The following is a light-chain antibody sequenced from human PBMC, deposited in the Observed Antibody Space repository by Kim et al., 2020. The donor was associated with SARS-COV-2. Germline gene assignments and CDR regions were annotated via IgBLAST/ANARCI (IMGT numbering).Light chain of an antibody. CDR3: QKYNSAPWT. CDR1: QDIANS. V-gene: IGKV1-27*01. CDR2: AAS. Sequence: ASVGDRVTITCRASQDIANSLAWYQQKPGKVPKVLIYAASTLQSGVPSRFSGSGSGTEFTLTIGSLQTEDVATYYCQKYNSAPWTLGPGTKVDIK. J-gene: IGKJ1*01.